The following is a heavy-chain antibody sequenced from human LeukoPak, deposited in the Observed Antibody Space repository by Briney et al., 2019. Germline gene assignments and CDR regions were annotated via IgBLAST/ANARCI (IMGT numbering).Heavy chain of an antibody. D-gene: IGHD3-10*01. Sequence: PGGSLRLPCAASGFTFSSYWMHWVRQAPGKGLVWVSRINSDGSSTSYADSVKGRFTISRDNAKNTLYLQMNSLRAEDTAVYYCARDPQEYYFDYWGQGTLVTVSS. CDR3: ARDPQEYYFDY. CDR1: GFTFSSYW. V-gene: IGHV3-74*01. CDR2: INSDGSST. J-gene: IGHJ4*02.